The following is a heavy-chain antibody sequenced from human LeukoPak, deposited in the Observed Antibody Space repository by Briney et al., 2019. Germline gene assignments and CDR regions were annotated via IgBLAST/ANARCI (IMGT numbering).Heavy chain of an antibody. CDR3: AKDGITMIVVVQFDY. Sequence: RGSLRLSCAASGFTFSSYAMSWVRQAPAKGLEWVSAISGSGGSTYYSDSVKGRFTTSRDNYKSTLYLQMNSLRAEDTAVYYCAKDGITMIVVVQFDYWGQGTLVTVSS. CDR1: GFTFSSYA. CDR2: ISGSGGST. D-gene: IGHD3-22*01. J-gene: IGHJ4*02. V-gene: IGHV3-23*01.